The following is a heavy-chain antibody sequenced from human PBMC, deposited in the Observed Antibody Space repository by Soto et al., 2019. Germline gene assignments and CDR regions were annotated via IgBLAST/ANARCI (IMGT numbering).Heavy chain of an antibody. J-gene: IGHJ3*02. V-gene: IGHV3-23*01. CDR3: SKDWRLQYEGDAFDI. Sequence: PGGSLRLSCAASGFTFSSYAMSWVRQAPGKGLEWVSAISGSGGSTYYADSVKGRFTISRDNSKNTLYLQMNSLRAEDTAVYYCSKDWRLQYEGDAFDIWGQGTMVTVSS. D-gene: IGHD4-4*01. CDR2: ISGSGGST. CDR1: GFTFSSYA.